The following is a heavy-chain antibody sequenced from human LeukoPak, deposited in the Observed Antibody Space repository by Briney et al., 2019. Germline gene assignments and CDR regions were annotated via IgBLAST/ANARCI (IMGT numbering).Heavy chain of an antibody. Sequence: GASVKVSCKTSGYTFTGYYMHWVRQAPGQGLEWMGWINPNSGGTNYAQKFQGRVTMTRDTSISTAYLQWSSLKASDTAMYYCASAMVRGAVFDYWGQGTLVTVSS. CDR3: ASAMVRGAVFDY. CDR2: INPNSGGT. V-gene: IGHV1-2*02. D-gene: IGHD3-10*01. CDR1: GYTFTGYY. J-gene: IGHJ4*02.